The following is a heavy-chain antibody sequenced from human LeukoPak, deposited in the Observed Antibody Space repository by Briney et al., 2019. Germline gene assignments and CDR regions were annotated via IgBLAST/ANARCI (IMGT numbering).Heavy chain of an antibody. Sequence: GGSLRLSCAASGFTFSSYAMSWVRQAPGKGLEWVSAISGSGGSTYYADSVKGRFTISRDNSKNTLYLQMNSLRGEDTAVYYCAKDMGYSSGWSPFDYWGQGTLVTVSS. D-gene: IGHD6-19*01. V-gene: IGHV3-23*01. J-gene: IGHJ4*02. CDR1: GFTFSSYA. CDR2: ISGSGGST. CDR3: AKDMGYSSGWSPFDY.